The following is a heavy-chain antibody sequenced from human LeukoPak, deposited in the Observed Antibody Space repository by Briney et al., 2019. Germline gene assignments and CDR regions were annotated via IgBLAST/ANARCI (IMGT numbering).Heavy chain of an antibody. Sequence: SQTLSLTCTVSGGSISSGSYYWTWIRQPAGKGLEWIGRFYTSGNTNYSPSLQSRVTISVDTSKNQFSLKLSSVSAADTAFYYCARGYPFDYWGQGILVTVSS. CDR3: ARGYPFDY. CDR2: FYTSGNT. CDR1: GGSISSGSYY. J-gene: IGHJ4*02. V-gene: IGHV4-61*02. D-gene: IGHD1-14*01.